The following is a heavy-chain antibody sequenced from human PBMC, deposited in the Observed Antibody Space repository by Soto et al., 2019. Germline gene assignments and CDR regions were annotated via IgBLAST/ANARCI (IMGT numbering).Heavy chain of an antibody. V-gene: IGHV3-33*01. Sequence: GGSLRLSCAASGFTFSSYGMHWVRQAPGKGLEWVAVIWYDGSNKYYADSVKGRFTISKDNSKNTLYLQMNSLRAEDTAVYYCARCGQGYCSGGSCYRIYYGMDVWGQGTTVTVSS. CDR2: IWYDGSNK. CDR3: ARCGQGYCSGGSCYRIYYGMDV. J-gene: IGHJ6*02. D-gene: IGHD2-15*01. CDR1: GFTFSSYG.